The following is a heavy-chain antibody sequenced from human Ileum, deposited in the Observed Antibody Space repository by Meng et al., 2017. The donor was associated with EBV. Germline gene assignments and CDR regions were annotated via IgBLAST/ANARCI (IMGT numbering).Heavy chain of an antibody. Sequence: QVQLLQSGGDVNKPGSSVKISCRASGCNFKTFFFSWVRLAPGQGLAWMGGVTPVFTSTLYAKHFKDRVTITADESTNTAFMELKNLQSDDTAIYYCATDVGTVADHWGPGTLVTVSS. V-gene: IGHV1-69*01. D-gene: IGHD4-23*01. CDR1: GCNFKTFF. CDR3: ATDVGTVADH. J-gene: IGHJ4*02. CDR2: VTPVFTST.